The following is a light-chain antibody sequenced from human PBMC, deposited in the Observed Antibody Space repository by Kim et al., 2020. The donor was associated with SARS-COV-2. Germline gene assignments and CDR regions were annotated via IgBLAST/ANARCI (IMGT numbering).Light chain of an antibody. CDR2: GAS. Sequence: EIVLTQSPGTLSLSPGERATLSCRASQSVSSSYLAWYQQKPGQAPRLLIYGASSRGTGIPDRFSGSGSGTDFTLTISRLEPEDFAVYYCQQYGSSPPTYTFGQGTKLEI. V-gene: IGKV3-20*01. CDR3: QQYGSSPPTYT. J-gene: IGKJ2*01. CDR1: QSVSSSY.